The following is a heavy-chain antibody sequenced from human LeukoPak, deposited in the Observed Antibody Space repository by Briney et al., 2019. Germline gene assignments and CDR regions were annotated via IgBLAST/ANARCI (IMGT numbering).Heavy chain of an antibody. D-gene: IGHD1-26*01. CDR1: GGSISSSSYY. V-gene: IGHV4-39*01. CDR3: ARRSGPKVQEYSGSLDAFDI. Sequence: KPSETLSLTCTVSGGSISSSSYYWGWIRQPPGMGLEWIGSIYYSGSTYYNPSLKSRVTISVDTSKNQFSLKLSSVTAADTAVYYCARRSGPKVQEYSGSLDAFDIWGQGTMVTVSS. CDR2: IYYSGST. J-gene: IGHJ3*02.